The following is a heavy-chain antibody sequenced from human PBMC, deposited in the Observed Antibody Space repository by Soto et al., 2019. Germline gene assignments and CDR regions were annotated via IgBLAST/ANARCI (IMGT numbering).Heavy chain of an antibody. Sequence: QVQLVESGGGVVKPGRSLRLSCVASGFTLSHYDMNWVRQAPGKGLEWVAVVSYDGSNKYYGDSVRGRFTISRHNSKNTLYLQMNSLRAEDTAVYYCAKGELINPQLFEFWGQGALVTVSS. J-gene: IGHJ4*02. D-gene: IGHD1-26*01. CDR1: GFTLSHYD. CDR3: AKGELINPQLFEF. V-gene: IGHV3-30*18. CDR2: VSYDGSNK.